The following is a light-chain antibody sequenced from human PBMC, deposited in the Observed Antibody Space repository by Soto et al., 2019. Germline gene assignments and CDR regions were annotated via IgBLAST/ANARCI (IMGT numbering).Light chain of an antibody. V-gene: IGKV3-11*01. CDR1: QSVSSY. CDR2: DAS. Sequence: EIVLTQSPATLSLSPGERATLSCRASQSVSSYLAWYQQKPGQAPRLLIYDASNRATGIPARFSGSGCGTDFTRTISSLEPEDCAVYYCQQRSNWPWTFGQGTKVEIK. CDR3: QQRSNWPWT. J-gene: IGKJ1*01.